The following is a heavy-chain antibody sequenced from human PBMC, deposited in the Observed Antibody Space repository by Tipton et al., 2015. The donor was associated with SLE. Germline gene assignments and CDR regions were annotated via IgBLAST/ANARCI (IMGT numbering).Heavy chain of an antibody. CDR1: GGSFSDYS. V-gene: IGHV4-34*01. J-gene: IGHJ4*02. CDR2: INHSGST. CDR3: ARDCTTGVCYTTSFDY. Sequence: TLSLTCAVYGGSFSDYSWSWIRQPPGKGLEWIGEINHSGSTNYNPSLKSRVTISIDTSKNQFSLRLSSVTAADTAVYYCARDCTTGVCYTTSFDYWGQGTLVTVPP. D-gene: IGHD2-8*01.